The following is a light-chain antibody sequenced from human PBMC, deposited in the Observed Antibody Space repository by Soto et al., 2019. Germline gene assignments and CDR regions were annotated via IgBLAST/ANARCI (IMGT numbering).Light chain of an antibody. J-gene: IGKJ4*01. CDR3: QQYNNWPPLT. V-gene: IGKV3-15*01. Sequence: EIVMTQSPATLSLSPGERATLSCRASQSVSSNLAWYQQKPGQAARLLIYGASTRSTGIPARFSGSGSGTEFTLTISSPQSEDFAVYYCQQYNNWPPLTFGGGTKVEIK. CDR1: QSVSSN. CDR2: GAS.